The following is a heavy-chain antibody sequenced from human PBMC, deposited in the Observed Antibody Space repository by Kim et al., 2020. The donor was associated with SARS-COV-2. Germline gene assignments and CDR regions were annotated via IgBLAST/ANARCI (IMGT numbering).Heavy chain of an antibody. Sequence: GGSLRLSCAASGFTFSSYAMHWVRQAPGKGLEWVTVISYDGNNKYYADSVKGRFTISRDNSKNTLYLQMNSLRAEDTAVYYCAREGYYDSSDYNSNAFDIWGQGTMVTVSS. CDR2: ISYDGNNK. D-gene: IGHD3-22*01. CDR1: GFTFSSYA. CDR3: AREGYYDSSDYNSNAFDI. J-gene: IGHJ3*02. V-gene: IGHV3-30*04.